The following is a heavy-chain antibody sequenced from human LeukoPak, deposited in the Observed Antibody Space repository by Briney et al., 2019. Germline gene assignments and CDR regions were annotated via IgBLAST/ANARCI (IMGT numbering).Heavy chain of an antibody. CDR1: GFTFSTYW. Sequence: GGSLRLSCAVSGFTFSTYWMHWVRQAPGKGPVWVSRISSDGTRTSYVDAVRGRFTISRDNAKNTLFLQMNSLRVEDTAVYYCARSPNCGGDCSWGQGTLVTVSS. J-gene: IGHJ5*02. CDR2: ISSDGTRT. CDR3: ARSPNCGGDCS. D-gene: IGHD2-21*02. V-gene: IGHV3-74*01.